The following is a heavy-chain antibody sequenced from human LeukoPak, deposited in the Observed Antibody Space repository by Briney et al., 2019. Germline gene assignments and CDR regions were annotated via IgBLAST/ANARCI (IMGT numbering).Heavy chain of an antibody. D-gene: IGHD1-1*01. Sequence: PGGSLRLSCAASGFSVGGNYISWVRQAPGKGLEWVSVIYSDGSIFHAASVKRRSIMSRANSKNTLDIQMNSLRVEDTAVYFCARDRRRLRGMNGDGDAFDIWGQGTMVTVSS. CDR2: IYSDGSI. V-gene: IGHV3-53*01. CDR1: GFSVGGNY. J-gene: IGHJ3*02. CDR3: ARDRRRLRGMNGDGDAFDI.